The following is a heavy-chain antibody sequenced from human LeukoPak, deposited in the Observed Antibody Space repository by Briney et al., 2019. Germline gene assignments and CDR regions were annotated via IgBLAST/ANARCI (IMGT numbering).Heavy chain of an antibody. CDR2: INHSGST. Sequence: SETLSLTCAVYGGSFSGYYWSWIRQPPGKGLEWIGEINHSGSTNYNPSLKSRVTISVDTSKNQFSLKLSSVTAADTAVYYCARSQFYGSGSYQGRWFDPWGQGTLVTVSS. D-gene: IGHD3-10*01. J-gene: IGHJ5*02. CDR3: ARSQFYGSGSYQGRWFDP. CDR1: GGSFSGYY. V-gene: IGHV4-34*01.